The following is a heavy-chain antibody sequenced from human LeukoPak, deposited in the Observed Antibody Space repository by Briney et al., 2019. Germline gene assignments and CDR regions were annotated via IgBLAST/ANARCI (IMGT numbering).Heavy chain of an antibody. J-gene: IGHJ4*02. CDR3: ARGNSGHDY. Sequence: GGSLRLSCAASGFTFSDHYMDWVSQAPGKGLEWVGRIRNKANSYTTEYAASVKGRFTISRDDSKNSLYLQMNSLKTDDTAVYYCARGNSGHDYWGQGTLVTVSS. V-gene: IGHV3-72*01. CDR1: GFTFSDHY. CDR2: IRNKANSYTT. D-gene: IGHD5-12*01.